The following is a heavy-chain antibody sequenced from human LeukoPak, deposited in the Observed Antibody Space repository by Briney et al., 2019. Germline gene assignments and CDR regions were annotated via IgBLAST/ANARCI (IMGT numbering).Heavy chain of an antibody. CDR3: ASLYSSSWYEDY. J-gene: IGHJ4*02. D-gene: IGHD6-13*01. CDR1: GFTFSNAW. CDR2: IKSKTDGGTT. Sequence: GGSLRLSCAASGFTFSNAWMSWVRQAPGKGLEWVGRIKSKTDGGTTDYAAPVKGRFTISRDDSKNTLYLQMNSLRAEDTAVYYCASLYSSSWYEDYWGQGTLVTVSS. V-gene: IGHV3-15*01.